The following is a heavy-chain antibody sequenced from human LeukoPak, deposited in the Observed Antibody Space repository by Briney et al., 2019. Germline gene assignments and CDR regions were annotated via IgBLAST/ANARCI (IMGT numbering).Heavy chain of an antibody. D-gene: IGHD3-22*01. CDR2: ISDSGGST. J-gene: IGHJ4*02. V-gene: IGHV3-23*01. CDR1: GFTFSSYA. Sequence: GSLRLSCAASGFTFSSYAMSWVRQAPGKGLEWVSAISDSGGSTYYADSVKGRFTISRDNFKNTLYLQMSSLRAEDTAVYYCAKLAHNYDTKVDYWGQGTLVTVSS. CDR3: AKLAHNYDTKVDY.